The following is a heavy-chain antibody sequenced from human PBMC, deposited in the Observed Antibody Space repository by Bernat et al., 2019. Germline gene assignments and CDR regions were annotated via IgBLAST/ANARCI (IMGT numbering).Heavy chain of an antibody. Sequence: QVQLVESGGGVVQPGRSLRLSCAASGFIFSCCSIHWVRQAPGKGLEWVAVISYDGSNKYYADSVKGRFTISRDNSKNTLYLQMNSLRAEDTAVYYCASVLVADSDYWGQGTLVTVSS. V-gene: IGHV3-30*01. CDR3: ASVLVADSDY. CDR1: GFIFSCCS. CDR2: ISYDGSNK. J-gene: IGHJ4*02. D-gene: IGHD5-12*01.